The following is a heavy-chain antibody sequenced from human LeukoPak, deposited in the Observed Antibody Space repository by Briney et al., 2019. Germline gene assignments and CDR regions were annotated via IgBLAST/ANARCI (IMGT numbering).Heavy chain of an antibody. V-gene: IGHV4-34*01. CDR1: GGSFSGYY. CDR3: ARAPSGYFDY. CDR2: INHSGST. J-gene: IGHJ4*02. Sequence: PSETLSLTCAVYGGSFSGYYWSWIRQPPGKGLEWIGEINHSGSTNYNPSLKSRVTISVDTSKNQFSLKLSSVTAADTAVYYCARAPSGYFDYWGQGTLVTVSS. D-gene: IGHD1-26*01.